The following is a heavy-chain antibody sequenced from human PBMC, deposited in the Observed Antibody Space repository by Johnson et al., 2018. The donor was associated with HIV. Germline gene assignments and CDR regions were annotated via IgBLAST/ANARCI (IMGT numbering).Heavy chain of an antibody. CDR3: ARAVWGGLYDSSGYPHAFDI. CDR2: ISYDGSNK. Sequence: VQLVESGGGVVQPGRSLRLSCAASGFTFSSYAMHWVRQAPGKGLEWVAVISYDGSNKYYADSVKGRFTISRDNSKNTLYLQMNSLRAGDTAVYYCARAVWGGLYDSSGYPHAFDIWGQGTMVTVSS. V-gene: IGHV3-30-3*01. CDR1: GFTFSSYA. J-gene: IGHJ3*02. D-gene: IGHD3-22*01.